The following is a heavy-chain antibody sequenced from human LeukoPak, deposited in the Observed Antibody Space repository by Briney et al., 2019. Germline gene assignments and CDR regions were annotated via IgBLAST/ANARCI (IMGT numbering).Heavy chain of an antibody. Sequence: GGSLRLSCAASGFTFSSCGMHWVRQAPGKGLEWVAVISYDGSNKYYADSVKGRFTISRDNSKNTLYLQMNSLRAEDTAVYYCARDNVFDNPRYFDYWGQGTLVTVSS. J-gene: IGHJ4*02. CDR3: ARDNVFDNPRYFDY. CDR1: GFTFSSCG. V-gene: IGHV3-30*03. D-gene: IGHD3-9*01. CDR2: ISYDGSNK.